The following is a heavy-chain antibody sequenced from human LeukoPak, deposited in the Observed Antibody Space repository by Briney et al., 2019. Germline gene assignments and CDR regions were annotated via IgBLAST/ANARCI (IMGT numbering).Heavy chain of an antibody. CDR2: INHSGST. V-gene: IGHV4-39*07. J-gene: IGHJ4*02. CDR3: ARRTRGLSKYYFDY. CDR1: GGSISSSSYY. D-gene: IGHD3-10*01. Sequence: SETLSLTCTVSGGSISSSSYYWGWIRQPPGKGLEWIGEINHSGSTNYNPSLKSRVTISVDTSKNQFSLKLSSVTAADTAVYYCARRTRGLSKYYFDYWGQGTLVTVSS.